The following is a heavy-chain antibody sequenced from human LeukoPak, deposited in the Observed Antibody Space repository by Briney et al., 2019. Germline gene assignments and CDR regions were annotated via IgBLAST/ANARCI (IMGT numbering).Heavy chain of an antibody. D-gene: IGHD5-24*01. J-gene: IGHJ3*02. V-gene: IGHV4-4*02. CDR1: GFTFSSYW. Sequence: PGGSLRLSCAASGFTFSSYWMHWVRQAPGKGLEWIGEIYHSGSTNYNPSLKSRVTISVDKSKNQFSLKLSSVTAADTAVYYCARGRDGYNSLAFDIWGQGTMVTVSS. CDR3: ARGRDGYNSLAFDI. CDR2: IYHSGST.